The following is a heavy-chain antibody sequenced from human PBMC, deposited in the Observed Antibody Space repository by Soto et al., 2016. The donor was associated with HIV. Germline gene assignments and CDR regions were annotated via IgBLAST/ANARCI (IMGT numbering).Heavy chain of an antibody. D-gene: IGHD3-9*01. CDR3: AKGDYDILTNSYSKEYYYYGLDV. CDR1: GFTVSNNY. J-gene: IGHJ6*02. Sequence: QLVESGGGLVQPGGSLRLSCAPSGFTVSNNYMNWVRQAPGKGLEWVSVIYSGGSTYYAGSVKGRFTISRDSSKNILYLQMSSLRAEDTAVYYCAKGDYDILTNSYSKEYYYYGLDVWGQGTTVTVSS. V-gene: IGHV3-66*01. CDR2: IYSGGST.